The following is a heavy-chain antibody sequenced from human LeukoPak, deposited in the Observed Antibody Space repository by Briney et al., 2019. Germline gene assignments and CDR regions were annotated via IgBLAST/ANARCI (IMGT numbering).Heavy chain of an antibody. V-gene: IGHV3-23*01. J-gene: IGHJ1*01. CDR1: GFTFSSYA. Sequence: GGSLRLSCAASGFTFSSYAMSWVRQAPGKGLEWVSGISGSGKNIYYADSVKGRFTISRDNPKNTLYLQMHSLRAEDTAVYFCAKFAGYFDYFQHWGQDTLVTVSS. D-gene: IGHD5-18*01. CDR2: ISGSGKNI. CDR3: AKFAGYFDYFQH.